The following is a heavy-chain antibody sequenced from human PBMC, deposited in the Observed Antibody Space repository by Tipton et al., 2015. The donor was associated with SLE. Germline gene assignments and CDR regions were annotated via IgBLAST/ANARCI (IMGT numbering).Heavy chain of an antibody. V-gene: IGHV1-2*02. Sequence: QSGPEVKKPGASVKVSCKASGYTFTGYYMHWVRQAPGQGLEWMGWINPNSGGTNYAQKFQGRVTMTRDTSISTAYMELSRLRSDDTAVYYCARSYYYDSSGSLGEYFQHWGQGTTVTVSS. J-gene: IGHJ1*01. D-gene: IGHD3-22*01. CDR2: INPNSGGT. CDR3: ARSYYYDSSGSLGEYFQH. CDR1: GYTFTGYY.